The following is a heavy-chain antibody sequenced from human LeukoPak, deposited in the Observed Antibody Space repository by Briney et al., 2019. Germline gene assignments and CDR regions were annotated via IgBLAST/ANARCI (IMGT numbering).Heavy chain of an antibody. CDR2: IYTSGST. CDR1: GGSIGSYY. D-gene: IGHD6-19*01. CDR3: ARVGGWPNYYYYYMDV. Sequence: SETLSLTCTVSGGSIGSYYWSWIRQPAGKGLEWIGRIYTSGSTNYNPSLKSRVTIPVDTSKNQFSLKLSSVTAADTAVYYCARVGGWPNYYYYYMDVWGKGTTVTISS. J-gene: IGHJ6*03. V-gene: IGHV4-4*07.